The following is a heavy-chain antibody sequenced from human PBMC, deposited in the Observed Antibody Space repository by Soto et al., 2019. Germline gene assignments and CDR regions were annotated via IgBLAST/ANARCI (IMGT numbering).Heavy chain of an antibody. CDR2: ISNDGTST. Sequence: EVQLVESGGGLVQPGGSLRLSCAASGFTSSSYWMHWVRQAPGKGLVWVSRISNDGTSTNEEDSVKGRFTISRDNAKNTVYLEMNSLRAEDKAVYYCAREWYYYDTSDQFSAYAVDIGGQGTTVTVSS. CDR1: GFTSSSYW. J-gene: IGHJ3*02. V-gene: IGHV3-74*01. D-gene: IGHD3-22*01. CDR3: AREWYYYDTSDQFSAYAVDI.